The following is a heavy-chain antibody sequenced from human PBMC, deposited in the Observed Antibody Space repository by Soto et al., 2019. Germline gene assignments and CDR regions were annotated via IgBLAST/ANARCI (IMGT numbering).Heavy chain of an antibody. CDR2: IYWNDDK. Sequence: SGPTLVNPTQTLTLTCTFSGFSLSTSGVGVGWIRQPPGKALEWLALIYWNDDKRYSPSLKSRLTITKDTSKNQVVLTMTNMDPVDTATYYCAHRPPSSVLRYFDWLLNAHFDYWGQGTLVTVSS. V-gene: IGHV2-5*01. J-gene: IGHJ4*02. D-gene: IGHD3-9*01. CDR1: GFSLSTSGVG. CDR3: AHRPPSSVLRYFDWLLNAHFDY.